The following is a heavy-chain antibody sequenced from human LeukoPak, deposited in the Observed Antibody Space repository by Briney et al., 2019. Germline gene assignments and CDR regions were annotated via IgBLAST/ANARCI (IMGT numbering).Heavy chain of an antibody. Sequence: GGSLRLSCAASGFTFSSYSMNWVRQAPGKGLEWVSSISSSSSYIYYAGSVKGRFTISRDNAKNSLYLQMNSLRAEDTAVYYCARARPPYRSSWFFDYWGQGTLVTVSS. CDR2: ISSSSSYI. J-gene: IGHJ4*02. V-gene: IGHV3-21*01. D-gene: IGHD6-13*01. CDR3: ARARPPYRSSWFFDY. CDR1: GFTFSSYS.